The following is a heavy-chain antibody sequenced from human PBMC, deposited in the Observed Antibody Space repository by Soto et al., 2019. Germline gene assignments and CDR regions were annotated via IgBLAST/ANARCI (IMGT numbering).Heavy chain of an antibody. J-gene: IGHJ6*02. CDR2: ISGSGGST. V-gene: IGHV3-23*01. CDR1: GFTFSSYA. Sequence: VGSLRLACAASGFTFSSYAMSWVRQAPGKGLEWVSAISGSGGSTYYADSVKGRFTISRDNSKNTLYLQMNSLRAEDTAVYYCAKDGGLRFLEWLYYYYYGMDVWGQGTTVTVSS. CDR3: AKDGGLRFLEWLYYYYYGMDV. D-gene: IGHD3-3*01.